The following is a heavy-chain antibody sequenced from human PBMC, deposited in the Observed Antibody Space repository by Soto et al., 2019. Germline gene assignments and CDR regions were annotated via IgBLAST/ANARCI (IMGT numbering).Heavy chain of an antibody. CDR2: ISSNGGST. CDR1: GFTFSSYA. D-gene: IGHD3-10*01. CDR3: VKEARYGSGSYYNGPLKYFDY. V-gene: IGHV3-64D*08. J-gene: IGHJ4*02. Sequence: PGGSLRLSCSASGFTFSSYAMHWVRQAPGKGLEYVSAISSNGGSTYYADSVKGRFTISRDNSKNTLYLQMSSLRAEDTAVYYCVKEARYGSGSYYNGPLKYFDYWGQGTLVTVS.